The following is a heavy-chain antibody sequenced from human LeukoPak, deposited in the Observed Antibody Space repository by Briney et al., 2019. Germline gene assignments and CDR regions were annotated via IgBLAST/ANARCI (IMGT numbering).Heavy chain of an antibody. D-gene: IGHD2-15*01. CDR2: MNPNSGNT. CDR1: GYTFTSYD. J-gene: IGHJ3*02. CDR3: ARPVGVGQLDAFDI. V-gene: IGHV1-8*01. Sequence: ASVKVSCNASGYTFTSYDINWVRQATGQGLEWMGWMNPNSGNTGYAQKFQGRVTMTRDTSTGTIYMEMSSLRSEDTAVYYCARPVGVGQLDAFDIWGQGTMVTVSS.